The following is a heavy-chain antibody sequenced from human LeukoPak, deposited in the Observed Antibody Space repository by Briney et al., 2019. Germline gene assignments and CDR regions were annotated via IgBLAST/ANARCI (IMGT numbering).Heavy chain of an antibody. V-gene: IGHV3-53*01. CDR2: IYSGGST. Sequence: PGGSLRLSCAASGFTFNSYSMHWVRQAPGKGLEWVSFIYSGGSTHYSDSVKGRFTISRDNSKNTLYLQMNSLRAEDTAVYYCARRAGAYSHPYDYWGQGTLVTVSS. D-gene: IGHD4/OR15-4a*01. CDR1: GFTFNSYS. J-gene: IGHJ4*02. CDR3: ARRAGAYSHPYDY.